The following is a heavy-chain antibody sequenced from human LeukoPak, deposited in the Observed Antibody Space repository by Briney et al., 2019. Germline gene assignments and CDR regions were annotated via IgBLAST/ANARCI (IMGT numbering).Heavy chain of an antibody. CDR2: ISDNGNNK. J-gene: IGHJ4*02. CDR3: AGGLLGCSGGSCYPTDY. Sequence: GGALRLSCAATGFSFSNYGMHWVRQAPGKGLEWVAVISDNGNNKYYIDSVKGRFTVSRDNSKDTLYLQMNSLRAEDTAVYYCAGGLLGCSGGSCYPTDYWGQGTLVIVSS. CDR1: GFSFSNYG. D-gene: IGHD2-15*01. V-gene: IGHV3-30*03.